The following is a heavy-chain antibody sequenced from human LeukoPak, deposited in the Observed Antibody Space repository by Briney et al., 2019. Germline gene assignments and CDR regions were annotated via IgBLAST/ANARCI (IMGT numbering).Heavy chain of an antibody. CDR1: GGSISSGGYY. Sequence: SETLSLTCTVSGGSISSGGYYWSWIRQHPGKGLEWIGYIYYSGSTYYNPSLKSRVTISVDTSKNQFSLKLSSVTAADTAVYYCASWFSRQWLSGQGWNWGQGTLVTVSS. CDR2: IYYSGST. CDR3: ASWFSRQWLSGQGWN. V-gene: IGHV4-31*03. D-gene: IGHD6-19*01. J-gene: IGHJ4*02.